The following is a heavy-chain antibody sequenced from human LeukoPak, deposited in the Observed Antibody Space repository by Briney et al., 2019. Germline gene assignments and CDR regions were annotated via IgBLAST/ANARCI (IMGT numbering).Heavy chain of an antibody. D-gene: IGHD1-14*01. CDR2: IIPIFGTA. J-gene: IGHJ6*03. Sequence: SVKVSCKASGGTFSSYAISWVRQAPGQGLEWMGGIIPIFGTANYAQKFQGRVTITADESTSTAYMELSSLRSEDAAVYYCARLTTHYYYYYMDVWGKGTTVTISS. CDR3: ARLTTHYYYYYMDV. CDR1: GGTFSSYA. V-gene: IGHV1-69*13.